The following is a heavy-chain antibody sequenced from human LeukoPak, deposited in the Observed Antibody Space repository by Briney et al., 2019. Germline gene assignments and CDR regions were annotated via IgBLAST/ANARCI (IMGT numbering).Heavy chain of an antibody. CDR1: GFTFSSYA. J-gene: IGHJ4*02. V-gene: IGHV3-23*01. D-gene: IGHD3-16*02. Sequence: PGGSLRLSCAPSGFTFSSYAMSWVRQAPGKGLGWVSAISGSGGSTYYADSVKGRFTISRDNSKNTLYLQMNSLRAEDTAVYYCAKDDYYDYVWGSYRPYWGQGTLVTVSS. CDR3: AKDDYYDYVWGSYRPY. CDR2: ISGSGGST.